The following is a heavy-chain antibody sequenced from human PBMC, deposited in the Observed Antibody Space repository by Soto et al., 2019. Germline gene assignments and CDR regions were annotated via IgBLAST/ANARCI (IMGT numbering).Heavy chain of an antibody. CDR2: INHSGST. V-gene: IGHV4-34*01. Sequence: SETLSLTCAVYGGSFSGYYWSWIRQPPGKGLEWIGEINHSGSTNYNPSLKSRVTITVDTTKNQFSLNMSSVTAADTAVYYCARVSGYYDSSGYDYWGQGTLVTVSS. CDR3: ARVSGYYDSSGYDY. D-gene: IGHD3-22*01. J-gene: IGHJ4*02. CDR1: GGSFSGYY.